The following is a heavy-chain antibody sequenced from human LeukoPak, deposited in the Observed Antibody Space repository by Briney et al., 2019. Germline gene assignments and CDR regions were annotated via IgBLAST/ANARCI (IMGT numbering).Heavy chain of an antibody. CDR1: GFTFSSYG. CDR2: IRYDGSNK. Sequence: GGSLRLSCAASGFTFSSYGMHWVRQAAGKGLEWVAFIRYDGSNKYYADSVKGRFTISRDNSKNTLYLQMNSLRAEDTAVYYCAKDRGYYYGSGSPGVYYMDVWGKGTTVTVSS. CDR3: AKDRGYYYGSGSPGVYYMDV. D-gene: IGHD3-10*01. V-gene: IGHV3-30*02. J-gene: IGHJ6*03.